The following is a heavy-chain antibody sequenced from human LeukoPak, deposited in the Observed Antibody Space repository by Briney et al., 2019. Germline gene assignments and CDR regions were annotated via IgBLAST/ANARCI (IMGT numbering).Heavy chain of an antibody. CDR1: GFTFNNNA. J-gene: IGHJ6*01. Sequence: RGGSLRLSCSASGFTFNNNAMHWVRQAPGKGLQYVSAIGTNGISTYYADSVEGRFTISRDNSKNTMYLQMTSLRVEDTAVYYCVRGSQVVYSPSIAFCGQGSPVTVSS. V-gene: IGHV3-64D*06. CDR2: IGTNGIST. D-gene: IGHD2-15*01. CDR3: VRGSQVVYSPSIAF.